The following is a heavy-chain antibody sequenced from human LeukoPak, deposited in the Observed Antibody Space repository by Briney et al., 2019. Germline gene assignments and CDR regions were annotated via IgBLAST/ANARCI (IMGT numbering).Heavy chain of an antibody. Sequence: ASVKVSCKASGYTFTSYYMHWVRQAPGQGLEWMGIINPSGGSTSYAQKFQGRVTMTRDTSTSTVYMELSSLRSEDTAVYYCAREYYDYVWGGFSTNWFDPWGQGTLVTVSS. CDR1: GYTFTSYY. J-gene: IGHJ5*02. V-gene: IGHV1-46*01. CDR2: INPSGGST. D-gene: IGHD3-16*01. CDR3: AREYYDYVWGGFSTNWFDP.